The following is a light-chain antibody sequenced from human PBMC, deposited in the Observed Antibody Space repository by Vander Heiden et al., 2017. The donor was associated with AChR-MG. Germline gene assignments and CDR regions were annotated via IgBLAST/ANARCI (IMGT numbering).Light chain of an antibody. V-gene: IGKV1-39*01. J-gene: IGKJ1*01. CDR2: AAS. Sequence: DIQMTQSPSSLSASVGDRVTITCRASQSISSYLNWYQQKPGKAPKLLIYAASSLQSGVPSRFSGSGYGTDFTLTISSRQPEDFATYYCHQSDSTSSWTFGQRTKVEIK. CDR1: QSISSY. CDR3: HQSDSTSSWT.